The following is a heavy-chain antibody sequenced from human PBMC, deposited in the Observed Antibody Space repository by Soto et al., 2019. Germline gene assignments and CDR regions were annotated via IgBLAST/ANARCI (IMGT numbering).Heavy chain of an antibody. V-gene: IGHV4-4*07. D-gene: IGHD6-13*01. CDR1: GGSISNYY. CDR2: IYTSGST. CDR3: ARQTTYSSSWYDY. Sequence: QVQLQESGPGLVKPSETLSLTCTVSGGSISNYYWTWIRQPAGKGLEWIGRIYTSGSTNYNPSLKSLDTMSVDTSKNQYSLKRSSVTAADTALYYCARQTTYSSSWYDYWGHGTLVTVSS. J-gene: IGHJ5*01.